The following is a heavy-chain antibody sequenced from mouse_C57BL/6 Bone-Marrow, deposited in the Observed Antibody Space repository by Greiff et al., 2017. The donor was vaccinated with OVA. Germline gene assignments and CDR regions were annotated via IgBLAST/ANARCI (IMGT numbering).Heavy chain of an antibody. Sequence: EVQLQQSGPELVKPGASVKISCKASGYSFTDYNMNWVKQSNGKSLEWIGVINPNYGTTSYNQKFKGKATLTVDKSSSTAYLQRNSLSSEDSAVYYSARAQIYIYYAMDYWGQGTSVTVSS. J-gene: IGHJ4*01. V-gene: IGHV1-39*01. D-gene: IGHD2-1*01. CDR2: INPNYGTT. CDR3: ARAQIYIYYAMDY. CDR1: GYSFTDYN.